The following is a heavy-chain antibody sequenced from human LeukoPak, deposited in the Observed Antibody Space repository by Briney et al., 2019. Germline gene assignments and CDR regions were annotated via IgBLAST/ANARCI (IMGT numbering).Heavy chain of an antibody. Sequence: ASVKVSCKASGYTFTSYYMHWVRQAPGQGLEWMGIINPSGGSTSYAQKFQGRVTMTTDTSTSTAYMELRSLRSDDTAVYYCATGAYTAKDYWGQGTLVTVSS. V-gene: IGHV1-46*01. CDR1: GYTFTSYY. D-gene: IGHD5-18*01. CDR3: ATGAYTAKDY. CDR2: INPSGGST. J-gene: IGHJ4*02.